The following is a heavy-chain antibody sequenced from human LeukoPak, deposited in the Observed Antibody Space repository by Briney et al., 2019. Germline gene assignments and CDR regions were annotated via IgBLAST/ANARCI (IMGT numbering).Heavy chain of an antibody. Sequence: SETLSLTCTVSGGSISSGDFYWSWIRQPPGKGLEWIGYIYSSGSTYYNPSLKSRLTISVDTSKNQFSLKLSSVTAADTAVYYCARTVYGSSLEYYFDYWGQGTLVTVSS. J-gene: IGHJ4*02. V-gene: IGHV4-30-4*01. D-gene: IGHD4-17*01. CDR2: IYSSGST. CDR3: ARTVYGSSLEYYFDY. CDR1: GGSISSGDFY.